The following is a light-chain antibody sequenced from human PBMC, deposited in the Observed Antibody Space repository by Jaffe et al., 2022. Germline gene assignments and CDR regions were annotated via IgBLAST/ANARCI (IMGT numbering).Light chain of an antibody. CDR2: EVS. J-gene: IGLJ1*01. Sequence: QSALTQPASVSGSPGQSITISCTGTSSDVGGYNHVSWYQQHPGKAPKLMIYEVSRRPSGVSNRFSGSKSGNTASLTISGLQADDEADYYCNSYTSSNTRLFGTGTSVIVL. V-gene: IGLV2-14*01. CDR3: NSYTSSNTRL. CDR1: SSDVGGYNH.